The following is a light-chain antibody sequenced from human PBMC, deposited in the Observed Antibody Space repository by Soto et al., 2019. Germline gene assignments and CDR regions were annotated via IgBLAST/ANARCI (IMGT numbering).Light chain of an antibody. V-gene: IGKV3-11*01. Sequence: EIVLTQSPATLSLSPGERATLSCRASQNVRTYLAWYQQRPGQAPRLLIYDASNRASGIPARFTGSGSGTDFTLTSSSLEPEDFAVYYCQQRGYPFTFGPGTKVDVK. CDR2: DAS. CDR3: QQRGYPFT. J-gene: IGKJ3*01. CDR1: QNVRTY.